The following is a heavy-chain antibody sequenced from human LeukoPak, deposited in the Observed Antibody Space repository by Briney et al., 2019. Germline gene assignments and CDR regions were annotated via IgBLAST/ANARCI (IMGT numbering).Heavy chain of an antibody. CDR3: ARDLLEWYFDY. Sequence: WGSLRLSCAASGLTVSSTYMSWVRQTPGKGLEWVSVIYSGGGTYYADSVKGRFTISRDNSKNTLYIQMNSLRAEDTAVYYCARDLLEWYFDYWGQGTLVTVSS. CDR1: GLTVSSTY. V-gene: IGHV3-66*01. J-gene: IGHJ4*02. CDR2: IYSGGGT. D-gene: IGHD3-3*01.